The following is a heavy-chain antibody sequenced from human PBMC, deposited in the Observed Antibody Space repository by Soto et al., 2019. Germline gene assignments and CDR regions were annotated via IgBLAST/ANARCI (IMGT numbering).Heavy chain of an antibody. CDR1: GFTFSAYA. D-gene: IGHD6-19*01. CDR3: AKTGSGWFFDS. V-gene: IGHV3-23*01. J-gene: IGHJ4*02. Sequence: GGSLRLSCAASGFTFSAYAMSWVRQAPGKGLEWVSIIRYNGDATYYADSVKGRFTISRDNSKNTLYVQMNSLRAEDTAIYYCAKTGSGWFFDSWGQGNLVTVSX. CDR2: IRYNGDAT.